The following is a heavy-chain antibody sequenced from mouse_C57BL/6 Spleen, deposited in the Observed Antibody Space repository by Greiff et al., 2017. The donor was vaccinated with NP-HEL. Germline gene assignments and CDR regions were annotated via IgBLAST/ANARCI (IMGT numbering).Heavy chain of an antibody. V-gene: IGHV1-53*01. J-gene: IGHJ2*01. CDR1: GYTFTSYW. Sequence: VQLQQPGTELVKPGASVKLSCKASGYTFTSYWMHWVKQRPGQGLEWIGNINPSNGGTNYNEKFKSKATLTVDKSSSTAYMQLSSLTSEDSAVYYCARGRGSSSYYFDYWGQGTTLTVSS. CDR2: INPSNGGT. CDR3: ARGRGSSSYYFDY. D-gene: IGHD1-1*01.